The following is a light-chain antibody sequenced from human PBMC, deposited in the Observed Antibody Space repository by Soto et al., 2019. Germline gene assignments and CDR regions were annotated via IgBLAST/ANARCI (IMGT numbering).Light chain of an antibody. CDR1: QSVTNSY. J-gene: IGKJ4*01. V-gene: IGKV3-15*01. CDR3: QQYSNWPLT. Sequence: EIVMTQSPVTLSVSRGERATLSCRASQSVTNSYLAWYQQKPGQAPRLLIFGASTRAAGIPARFSGSGSGTEFTRTISSLQSEDFAVYYCQQYSNWPLTFGGGTKVDIK. CDR2: GAS.